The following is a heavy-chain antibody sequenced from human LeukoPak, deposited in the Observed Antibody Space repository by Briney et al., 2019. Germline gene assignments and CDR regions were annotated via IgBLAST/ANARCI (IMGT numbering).Heavy chain of an antibody. CDR2: IYHSGRT. Sequence: PSETLSLTCAVFGHSISSGYFWGWIRQPPGKGLEWIGSIYHSGRTYYNPSLKSRVTISVDTSKNQFSLRLNSVTAADTAVYYCVRIPEGQTAYFDYWGQGTLVTVSS. J-gene: IGHJ4*02. CDR1: GHSISSGYF. D-gene: IGHD2-21*02. CDR3: VRIPEGQTAYFDY. V-gene: IGHV4-38-2*01.